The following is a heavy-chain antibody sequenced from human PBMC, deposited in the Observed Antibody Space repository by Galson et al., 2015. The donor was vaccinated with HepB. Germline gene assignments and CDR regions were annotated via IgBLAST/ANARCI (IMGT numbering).Heavy chain of an antibody. D-gene: IGHD5-12*01. J-gene: IGHJ4*02. CDR2: IKHDGSEK. CDR3: ARQRYSAYGYFDS. V-gene: IGHV3-7*03. Sequence: SLRLSCAASGFTFSTYWMGWVRQAPGKRLERVASIKHDGSEKHYVDSAKGRFMISRDNAENSLYLQMNNLRAEDTAVYYCARQRYSAYGYFDSWGQGTLVTVSS. CDR1: GFTFSTYW.